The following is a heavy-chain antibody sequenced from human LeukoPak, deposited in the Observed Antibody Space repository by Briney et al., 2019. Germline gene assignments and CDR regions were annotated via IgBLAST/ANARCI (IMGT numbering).Heavy chain of an antibody. CDR2: ISYDGSNK. J-gene: IGHJ3*02. Sequence: PGGSLRLSCAASGVTFSSNYMSWVRQAPGKGLEWVAVISYDGSNKYYADSVKGRFTISRDNSKNTLYLQMNSLRAEDTAVYYCARDFPGIAAAGADAFDIWGQGTMVTVSS. CDR3: ARDFPGIAAAGADAFDI. CDR1: GVTFSSNY. D-gene: IGHD6-13*01. V-gene: IGHV3-30-3*01.